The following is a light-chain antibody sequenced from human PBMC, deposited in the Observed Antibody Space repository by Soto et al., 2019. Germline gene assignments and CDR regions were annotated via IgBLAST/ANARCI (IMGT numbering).Light chain of an antibody. CDR2: EVI. CDR3: SSYTSSSHP. Sequence: QSALTQPPSASGSPGQSVTISCTGSSSDVGGYEYVSWYQQHPGKAPKLIIYEVIKRPSGVPDRFSGSKSGNTASLTVSGLQAEDEADYYCSSYTSSSHPFGTGTKLTVL. V-gene: IGLV2-8*01. CDR1: SSDVGGYEY. J-gene: IGLJ1*01.